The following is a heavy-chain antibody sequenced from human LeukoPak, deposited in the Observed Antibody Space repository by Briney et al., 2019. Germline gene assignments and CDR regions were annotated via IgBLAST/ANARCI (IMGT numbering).Heavy chain of an antibody. Sequence: GASVKVSCKASGYTFTGYYMHWVRQAPGQGREWMGWINPNSWGTNYAKKFQGRVTMTRDTSISTAYMELSRLRSDDTAVYYCARDRKAIVVVTAIPRYNWFDPWGQGTLVTVSS. CDR3: ARDRKAIVVVTAIPRYNWFDP. V-gene: IGHV1-2*02. J-gene: IGHJ5*02. CDR1: GYTFTGYY. D-gene: IGHD2-21*02. CDR2: INPNSWGT.